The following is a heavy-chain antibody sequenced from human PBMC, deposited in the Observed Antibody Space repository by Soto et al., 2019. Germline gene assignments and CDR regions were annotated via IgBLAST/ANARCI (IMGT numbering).Heavy chain of an antibody. J-gene: IGHJ6*02. V-gene: IGHV3-53*01. Sequence: GKGLEWVSVIYSGGSANYADSVKGRFTISRDISKNTVYLQMNSLRAEDTAVYYCARARSGNYFYYGLDVWGQGTTVTVSS. CDR3: ARARSGNYFYYGLDV. D-gene: IGHD1-26*01. CDR2: IYSGGSA.